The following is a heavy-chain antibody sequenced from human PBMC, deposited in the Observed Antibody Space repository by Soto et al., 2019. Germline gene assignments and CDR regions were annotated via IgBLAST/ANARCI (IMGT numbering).Heavy chain of an antibody. D-gene: IGHD3-10*01. V-gene: IGHV4-34*01. CDR3: ARGRGSAWGSYGSGSYYKAYFDY. Sequence: SQTLSLTCAVYGGSFSGYYWSWIRQPPGKGLEWIGEINHSGSTNYNPSLKSRVTISVDTSKNQFSLKLSSVTAADTAVYYCARGRGSAWGSYGSGSYYKAYFDYWGQGTLVTVSS. CDR1: GGSFSGYY. CDR2: INHSGST. J-gene: IGHJ4*02.